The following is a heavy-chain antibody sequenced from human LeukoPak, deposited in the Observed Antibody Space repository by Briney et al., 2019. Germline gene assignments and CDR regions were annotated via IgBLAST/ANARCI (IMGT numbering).Heavy chain of an antibody. Sequence: ASVKVSCKASGYTFTSYDINWVRQATGQGLEWMGWMNPNSGNTGYAQKFQGRVTITRNTSISTAYTELSSLRSEDTAVYYCARVYYDFWSGFDPRSAFDIWGQGTMVTVSS. D-gene: IGHD3-3*01. J-gene: IGHJ3*02. CDR3: ARVYYDFWSGFDPRSAFDI. V-gene: IGHV1-8*03. CDR1: GYTFTSYD. CDR2: MNPNSGNT.